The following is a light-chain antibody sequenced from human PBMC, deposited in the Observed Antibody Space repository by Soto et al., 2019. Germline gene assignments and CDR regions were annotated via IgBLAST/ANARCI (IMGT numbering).Light chain of an antibody. Sequence: EGVLTRSPGTLSVSRGERATLSCRASQSVSNNLAWYQQKPGQAPRLLILATSTRATGIPDRFSGSGSGTDFTLTISRLEPEDFAVYYCQQYGSSPRTFGQGTRLEIK. CDR3: QQYGSSPRT. J-gene: IGKJ5*01. CDR1: QSVSNN. V-gene: IGKV3-20*01. CDR2: ATS.